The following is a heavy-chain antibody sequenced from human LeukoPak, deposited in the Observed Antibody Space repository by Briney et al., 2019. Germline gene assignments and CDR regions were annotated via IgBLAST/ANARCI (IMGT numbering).Heavy chain of an antibody. J-gene: IGHJ4*02. Sequence: GGSLRLSCAASGFSFSSYAMYGVRQAPGKGLEWVALIRYDGIDKYYVDSVKGRFTISRDNSKNMLYLQMNSLRTEDTAVYYCVKTGSGWFGDYWGQGARVTVSS. CDR2: IRYDGIDK. CDR3: VKTGSGWFGDY. D-gene: IGHD6-13*01. V-gene: IGHV3-30*02. CDR1: GFSFSSYA.